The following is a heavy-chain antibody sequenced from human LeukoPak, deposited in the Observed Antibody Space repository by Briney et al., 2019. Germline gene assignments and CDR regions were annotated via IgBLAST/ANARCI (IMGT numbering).Heavy chain of an antibody. CDR3: AKGSSGSTYYGMDV. CDR2: ISGSGGST. Sequence: GGSLRLSCAASGFTVSSYAMSWVRQAPGKGLGWVSAISGSGGSTYYADSVKGRFTISRDNSKNTLYLQMNSLRAEDTAVYYCAKGSSGSTYYGMDVWGQGTTVTVSS. J-gene: IGHJ6*02. V-gene: IGHV3-23*01. CDR1: GFTVSSYA. D-gene: IGHD3-22*01.